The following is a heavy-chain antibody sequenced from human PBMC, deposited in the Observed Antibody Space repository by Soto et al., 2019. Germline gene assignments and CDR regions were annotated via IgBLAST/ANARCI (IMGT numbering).Heavy chain of an antibody. V-gene: IGHV1-24*01. CDR1: GYTLTELS. CDR2: FDPEDGET. J-gene: IGHJ4*02. Sequence: ASVKVSCKVSGYTLTELSMHWVRQAPGKGLEWMGGFDPEDGETIYAQKFQGRVTMTEDTSTDTAYMELSSLRSEDTAVYYCATTTDCGGDCSTFDYWGQGTLVTVSS. CDR3: ATTTDCGGDCSTFDY. D-gene: IGHD2-21*01.